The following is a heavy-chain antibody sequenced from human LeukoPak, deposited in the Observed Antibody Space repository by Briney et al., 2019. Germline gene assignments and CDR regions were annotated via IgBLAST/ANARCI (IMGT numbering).Heavy chain of an antibody. D-gene: IGHD3-3*01. Sequence: PTGVSLRLSCTASGFTFGDYAMSWFRQAPGKGLEWVGFIRSKAYGGTTEYAASAKGRFTISRDDSKSIAYLQMNSLKTEDTAVYYCTRDSLIRQYYDFWSGYYTDDAFDIWGQGTMVTVSS. CDR1: GFTFGDYA. CDR2: IRSKAYGGTT. V-gene: IGHV3-49*03. J-gene: IGHJ3*02. CDR3: TRDSLIRQYYDFWSGYYTDDAFDI.